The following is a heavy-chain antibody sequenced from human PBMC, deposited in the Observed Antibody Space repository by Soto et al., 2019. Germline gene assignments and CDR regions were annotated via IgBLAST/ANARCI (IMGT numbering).Heavy chain of an antibody. D-gene: IGHD3-10*01. CDR2: IYYTGGT. Sequence: QVQLQESGPGLVKPSETLSLTCTVSGGSISSYYWSWIRQPPGKGLEYIGYIYYTGGTNYNPSLKSRVTMSIDTSKNQFSLKLSSVTAADTAVYYCAMVGQYYFEYWGQGTLVTVSS. CDR1: GGSISSYY. V-gene: IGHV4-59*01. CDR3: AMVGQYYFEY. J-gene: IGHJ4*02.